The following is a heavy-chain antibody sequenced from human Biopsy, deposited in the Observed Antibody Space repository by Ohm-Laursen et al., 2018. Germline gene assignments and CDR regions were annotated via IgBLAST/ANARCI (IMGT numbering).Heavy chain of an antibody. V-gene: IGHV4-39*01. CDR3: ARDYDTSGYYYVS. D-gene: IGHD3-22*01. J-gene: IGHJ5*02. CDR2: IFYRGST. Sequence: SDTLSLTCLVSGGSISNNNYYWGWIRQPPGKGLEWIGSIFYRGSTHYKPSLKSRVNISVDTSKNQFSLKLNSVIAADTAVYYCARDYDTSGYYYVSWGQGTLVTVSS. CDR1: GGSISNNNYY.